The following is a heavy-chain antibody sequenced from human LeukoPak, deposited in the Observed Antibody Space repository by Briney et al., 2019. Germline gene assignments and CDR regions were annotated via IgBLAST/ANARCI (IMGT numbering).Heavy chain of an antibody. D-gene: IGHD2-15*01. CDR3: AKGGPVASAGLSWFDP. CDR1: GGSISYSY. Sequence: SETLSLTCTVCGGSISYSYWHWMRQPPGKGLEWIGHTFYSGNAKYNPSLKSRVTISVDMSKNQFSLNLSSVTAADTAVYYCAKGGPVASAGLSWFDPWGQGTLVTVSS. J-gene: IGHJ5*02. V-gene: IGHV4-59*01. CDR2: TFYSGNA.